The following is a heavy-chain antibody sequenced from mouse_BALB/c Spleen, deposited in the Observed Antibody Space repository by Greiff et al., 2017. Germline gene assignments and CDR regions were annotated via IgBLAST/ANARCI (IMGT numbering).Heavy chain of an antibody. CDR1: GFTFSDYG. CDR3: AREDPWFAY. CDR2: ISNLAYSI. J-gene: IGHJ3*01. Sequence: EVKVEESGGGLVQPGGSRKLSCAASGFTFSDYGMAWVRQAPGKGPEWVAFISNLAYSIYYADTVTGRFTISRENAKNTLYLEMSSLRSEDTAMYYCAREDPWFAYWGQGTLVTVSA. V-gene: IGHV5-15*02.